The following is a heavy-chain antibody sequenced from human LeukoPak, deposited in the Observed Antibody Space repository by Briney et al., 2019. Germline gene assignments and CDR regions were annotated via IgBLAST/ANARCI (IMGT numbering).Heavy chain of an antibody. Sequence: SETLSLTCTVSGGSISSYYWSWIRQPPGKGLEWIGYIYYSGSTNYNPSLKSRVTISVDTSKNQFSLKLSSVTAADTAVYYCARAGGGSGIYYALRAFDIWGQGTMVTVSS. V-gene: IGHV4-59*01. CDR3: ARAGGGSGIYYALRAFDI. CDR2: IYYSGST. D-gene: IGHD1-26*01. J-gene: IGHJ3*02. CDR1: GGSISSYY.